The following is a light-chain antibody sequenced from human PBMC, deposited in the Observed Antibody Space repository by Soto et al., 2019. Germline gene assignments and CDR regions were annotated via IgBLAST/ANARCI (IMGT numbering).Light chain of an antibody. V-gene: IGKV1-5*01. CDR2: DAS. CDR3: QQYNSYPWT. CDR1: QSISSW. Sequence: DIQMTQSPSTLSASVGDRVTITCRVSQSISSWLAWYQQKPGKAPKLLIYDASSLESGVPSRFSGSGSGTAFTLTISSLQPDDFATYYCQQYNSYPWTFGQGTKVEIK. J-gene: IGKJ1*01.